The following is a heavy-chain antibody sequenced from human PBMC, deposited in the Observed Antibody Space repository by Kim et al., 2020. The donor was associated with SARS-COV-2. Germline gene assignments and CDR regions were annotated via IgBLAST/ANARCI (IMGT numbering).Heavy chain of an antibody. CDR1: GFTFSSYA. CDR2: ISYDGSNK. CDR3: AREREFSIGWYVDYYYYGMDV. J-gene: IGHJ6*02. Sequence: GGSLRLSCAASGFTFSSYAMHWVRQAPGKGLEWVAVISYDGSNKYYADSVKGRFTISRDNSKNTLYLQMNSLRAEDTAVYYCAREREFSIGWYVDYYYYGMDVWGQGTTVTGSS. D-gene: IGHD6-19*01. V-gene: IGHV3-30*04.